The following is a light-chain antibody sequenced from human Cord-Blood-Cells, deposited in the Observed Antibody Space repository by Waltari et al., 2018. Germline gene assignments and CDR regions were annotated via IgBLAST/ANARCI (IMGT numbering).Light chain of an antibody. V-gene: IGKV3-20*01. CDR1: QSVSSSY. Sequence: EIVLTQSPGTLSLSPGERATLSCRASQSVSSSYLAWYQQKPGQAPRRLIYGASSRATGIPDRFSGSGSVTDFTLTISRLEPEDFAVYYCQQYGSSPRTFGQGTKVEIK. CDR2: GAS. CDR3: QQYGSSPRT. J-gene: IGKJ1*01.